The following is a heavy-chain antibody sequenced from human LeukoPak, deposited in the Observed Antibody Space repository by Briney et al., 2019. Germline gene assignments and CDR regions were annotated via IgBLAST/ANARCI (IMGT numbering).Heavy chain of an antibody. Sequence: PSETLSLTCTVSGDSISSRSYYWGWIRQPPGKGLEWIGSIYYSGSTYYNPSLKSRVTISVNTSKNQFSLKLSSVTAADTAVYYCARSYYDSSGYYYVPYYYYYYYMDVWGKGTTVTISS. D-gene: IGHD3-22*01. CDR3: ARSYYDSSGYYYVPYYYYYYYMDV. CDR2: IYYSGST. J-gene: IGHJ6*03. V-gene: IGHV4-39*07. CDR1: GDSISSRSYY.